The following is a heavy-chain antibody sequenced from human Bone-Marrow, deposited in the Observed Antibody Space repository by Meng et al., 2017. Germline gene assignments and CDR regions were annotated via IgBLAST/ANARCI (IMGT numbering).Heavy chain of an antibody. V-gene: IGHV4-34*01. Sequence: QVQLQQWCAGLLKHSETLSPTCVVSGWSFSDYYWSWIRQPPGKGLEWIGEINHSGSTNYNPSLESRATISVDTSQNNLSLKLSSVTAADSAVYYCARGPTTMAHDFDYWGQGTLVTVSS. D-gene: IGHD4-11*01. CDR3: ARGPTTMAHDFDY. J-gene: IGHJ4*02. CDR1: GWSFSDYY. CDR2: INHSGST.